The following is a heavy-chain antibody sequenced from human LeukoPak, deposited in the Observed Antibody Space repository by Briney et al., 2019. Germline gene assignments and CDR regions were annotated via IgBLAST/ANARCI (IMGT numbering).Heavy chain of an antibody. CDR1: GGSFSGYQ. D-gene: IGHD6-13*01. Sequence: SETLSLTCGVSGGSFSGYQWTWIRQSPGKGMEWIGQIDHSGTTNYDPSLKSRLTMSVDTSKNQFSLKLTSVTAADTAVYYCGRGAYNGSWYYYWGQGALVTVSS. CDR2: IDHSGTT. J-gene: IGHJ4*02. V-gene: IGHV4-34*01. CDR3: GRGAYNGSWYYY.